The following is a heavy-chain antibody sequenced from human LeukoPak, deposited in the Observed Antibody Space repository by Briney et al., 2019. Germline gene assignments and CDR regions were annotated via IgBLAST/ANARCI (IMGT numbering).Heavy chain of an antibody. CDR2: INPNSGGT. Sequence: ASVKVSCKASGYTFTGYYMHWVRQAPGQGLEWMGWINPNSGGTNYAQKFQGWVTMTRDTSISTAYMELSRLRSDDTAVYYCARENVDMVGGFDYWGQGTLVTVSS. J-gene: IGHJ4*02. D-gene: IGHD2-2*03. CDR3: ARENVDMVGGFDY. V-gene: IGHV1-2*04. CDR1: GYTFTGYY.